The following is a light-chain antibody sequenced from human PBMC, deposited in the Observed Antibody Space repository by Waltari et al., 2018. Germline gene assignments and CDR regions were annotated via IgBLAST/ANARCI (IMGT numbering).Light chain of an antibody. CDR1: SSHIVNNY. J-gene: IGLJ3*02. V-gene: IGLV1-47*01. Sequence: QSVLTQPPSMSGTPGQRVTIPCSGSSSHIVNNYVCWYQQLPGTAPKLLIYNSDQRPSGVPDRFSGSTSGTSASLAISGLRSEDDGDYYCAAWDDSVTGEVFGGGTRLTVL. CDR3: AAWDDSVTGEV. CDR2: NSD.